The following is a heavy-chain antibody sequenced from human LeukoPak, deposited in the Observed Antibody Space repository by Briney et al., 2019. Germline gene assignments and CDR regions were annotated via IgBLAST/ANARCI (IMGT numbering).Heavy chain of an antibody. CDR3: AKAKRNSDYLFDY. V-gene: IGHV3-9*01. CDR1: GFTLDDYV. CDR2: IGWNKDKI. D-gene: IGHD5-12*01. J-gene: IGHJ4*02. Sequence: GTSLRLSCAASGFTLDDYVMHWVRQAPGKGLEWVSSIGWNKDKILYADSLKGRFTISRDNARRSLFLQMDSLRAEDTAFYYCAKAKRNSDYLFDYWGQGTLVAVSS.